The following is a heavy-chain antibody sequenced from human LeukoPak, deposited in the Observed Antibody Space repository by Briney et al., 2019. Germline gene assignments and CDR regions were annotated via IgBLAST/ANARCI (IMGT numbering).Heavy chain of an antibody. Sequence: SETLSLTCTVSGGSISSSSYYWGWIRQPPGKGLEWIGSIYYSGSTYYNPSLKSRVTISVDTSKNQFSLKLSSVTAADTAVYYCARHLPTMVRGVILGNWFDPWGQGTLVTVSS. D-gene: IGHD3-10*01. J-gene: IGHJ5*02. CDR2: IYYSGST. V-gene: IGHV4-39*01. CDR3: ARHLPTMVRGVILGNWFDP. CDR1: GGSISSSSYY.